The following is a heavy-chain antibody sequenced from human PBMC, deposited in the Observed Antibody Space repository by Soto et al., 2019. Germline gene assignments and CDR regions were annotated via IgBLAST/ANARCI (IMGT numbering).Heavy chain of an antibody. CDR1: GFTFSSYA. CDR2: ISGSGGST. J-gene: IGHJ4*02. D-gene: IGHD2-15*01. Sequence: PGGSLRLSCAASGFTFSSYAMSWVRQAPGKGLEWVSAISGSGGSTYYADSVKGRFTISRDNSKNTLYLQMNSLRAEDTAVYYCAKGGFGKAQMWGPVVAATGFDYWGQGTLVTVSS. CDR3: AKGGFGKAQMWGPVVAATGFDY. V-gene: IGHV3-23*01.